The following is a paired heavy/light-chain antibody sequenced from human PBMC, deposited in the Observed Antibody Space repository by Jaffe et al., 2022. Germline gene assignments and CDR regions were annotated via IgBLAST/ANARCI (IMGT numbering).Heavy chain of an antibody. Sequence: QVQLVQSGSELKKPGASVKVSCKASGYTFTSYAMNWVRQAPGQGLEWMGWINTNTGNPTYAQGFTGRFVFSLDTSVSTAYLQISSLKAEDTAVYYCASMAYYYDSSGYYRSNWFDPWGQGTLVTVSS. CDR2: INTNTGNP. CDR3: ASMAYYYDSSGYYRSNWFDP. CDR1: GYTFTSYA. V-gene: IGHV7-4-1*02. D-gene: IGHD3-22*01. J-gene: IGHJ5*02.
Light chain of an antibody. Sequence: QSALTQPASVSGSPGQSITISCTGTSSDVGGYNYVSWYQQHPGKAPKLMIYEVSNRPSGVSNRFSGSKSGNTASLTISGLQAEDEADYYCSSYTSSSTWVFGGGTKLTVL. V-gene: IGLV2-14*01. CDR1: SSDVGGYNY. J-gene: IGLJ3*02. CDR3: SSYTSSSTWV. CDR2: EVS.